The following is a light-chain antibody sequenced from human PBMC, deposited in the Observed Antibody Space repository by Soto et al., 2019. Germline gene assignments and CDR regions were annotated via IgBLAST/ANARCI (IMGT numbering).Light chain of an antibody. CDR2: AAS. CDR1: QSISVH. CDR3: QQSYITPYT. J-gene: IGKJ2*01. V-gene: IGKV1-39*01. Sequence: DIQMTQSPSSLSASVGDTVTITCRASQSISVHLNWYQQKGGKVPKLLIYAASNLYSGVTSRFSRSVSETDFALTISSLQPEDFATYSCQQSYITPYTFGQGTRLEIK.